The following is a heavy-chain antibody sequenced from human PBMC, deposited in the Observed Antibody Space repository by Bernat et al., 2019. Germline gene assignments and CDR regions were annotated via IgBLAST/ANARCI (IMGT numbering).Heavy chain of an antibody. CDR1: GFTFSSYA. J-gene: IGHJ3*02. CDR2: IWYDGSNK. D-gene: IGHD1-26*01. CDR3: ARGVGQFGVFDN. V-gene: IGHV3-33*01. Sequence: QVQLVESGGGVVQPGRSLRLSCAASGFTFSSYAMHWVRQAPGKGLEWVAVIWYDGSNKYYADSVKGRFTISRDNSKNTLYLQMNSLGAEDTAVYYCARGVGQFGVFDNWGQGTMVTVSS.